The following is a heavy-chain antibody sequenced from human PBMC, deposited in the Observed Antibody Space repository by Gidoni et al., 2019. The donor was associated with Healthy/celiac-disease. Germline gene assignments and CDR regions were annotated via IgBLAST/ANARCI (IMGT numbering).Heavy chain of an antibody. CDR2: IYYSGST. D-gene: IGHD1-26*01. CDR3: ARDFLPQYSGSYSFGY. V-gene: IGHV4-39*07. CDR1: GGSISSSSYY. J-gene: IGHJ4*02. Sequence: QLQLQESGPGLVKPSETLSLTCPVSGGSISSSSYYWGWIRQPPGKGLEWIGSIYYSGSTYYTPSLKSRVTISVDTSKNQFSLKLSSVTAADTAVYYCARDFLPQYSGSYSFGYWGQGTLVTVSS.